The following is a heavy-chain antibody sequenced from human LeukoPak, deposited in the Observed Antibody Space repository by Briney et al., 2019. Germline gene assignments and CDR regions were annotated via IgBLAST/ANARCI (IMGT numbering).Heavy chain of an antibody. Sequence: GGFLRLSCTASGFTFSDYWMTWVRQAPGKGPEWVANIKQDGSQRYYVDSVRGRFTISRDNAKNSLFLQMNGLRAEDTAVYYCARRGGSSSRRSPIDYWGQGTLVTVSS. CDR2: IKQDGSQR. CDR1: GFTFSDYW. J-gene: IGHJ4*02. V-gene: IGHV3-7*01. D-gene: IGHD6-6*01. CDR3: ARRGGSSSRRSPIDY.